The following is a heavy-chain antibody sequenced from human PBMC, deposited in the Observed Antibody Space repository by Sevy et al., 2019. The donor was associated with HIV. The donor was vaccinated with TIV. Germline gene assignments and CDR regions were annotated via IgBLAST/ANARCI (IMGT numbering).Heavy chain of an antibody. CDR2: IIPIIGTA. D-gene: IGHD6-19*01. CDR1: GCTFSSYA. V-gene: IGHV1-69*13. J-gene: IGHJ4*02. Sequence: SVKVSCKASGCTFSSYAISWVRQAPGQGLEWMGGIIPIIGTANYAQKFHGRVTITADESTSTAYMELSSLRSEDTAVYYCARAGSGWNDYWGQGTLVTVSS. CDR3: ARAGSGWNDY.